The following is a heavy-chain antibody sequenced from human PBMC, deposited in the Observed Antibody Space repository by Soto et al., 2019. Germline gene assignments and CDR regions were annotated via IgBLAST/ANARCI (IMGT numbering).Heavy chain of an antibody. CDR3: ARGGRSGTFYYYYGMDV. D-gene: IGHD3-16*01. CDR2: IIPIFGTA. J-gene: IGHJ6*02. Sequence: QVQLVQSGAEVKKPGSSVKVSCKASGGTFSSYAISWVRQAPGQGLEWMGGIIPIFGTANYAQKFQGRVTISADESTSTAYMELSSLRSEDTAVYYCARGGRSGTFYYYYGMDVWVQGTTVTVSS. V-gene: IGHV1-69*12. CDR1: GGTFSSYA.